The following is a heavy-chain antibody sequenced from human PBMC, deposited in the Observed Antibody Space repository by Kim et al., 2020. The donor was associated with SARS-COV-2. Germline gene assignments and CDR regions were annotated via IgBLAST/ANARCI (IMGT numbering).Heavy chain of an antibody. D-gene: IGHD3-22*01. CDR3: ARRYYDSSGYFRFDP. V-gene: IGHV3-74*01. Sequence: ADYVKGRFTISRDNAKNTLYLQMNSLRAEDTAVYYCARRYYDSSGYFRFDPWGQGTLVTVSS. J-gene: IGHJ5*02.